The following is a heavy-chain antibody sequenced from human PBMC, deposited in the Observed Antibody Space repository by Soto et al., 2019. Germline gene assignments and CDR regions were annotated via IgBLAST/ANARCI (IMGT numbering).Heavy chain of an antibody. J-gene: IGHJ6*02. Sequence: GGSLRLSCAASGFTFSSYWMHWVRQAPGKGLVWVSRINSDGSSTSYADSVKGRFTISRDNAKNTLYLQMNSLRAEDTAVYYCARDLFLSDYNYVWGSYAYYYYYGMDVWGQGTTVTVSS. D-gene: IGHD3-16*01. CDR2: INSDGSST. V-gene: IGHV3-74*01. CDR1: GFTFSSYW. CDR3: ARDLFLSDYNYVWGSYAYYYYYGMDV.